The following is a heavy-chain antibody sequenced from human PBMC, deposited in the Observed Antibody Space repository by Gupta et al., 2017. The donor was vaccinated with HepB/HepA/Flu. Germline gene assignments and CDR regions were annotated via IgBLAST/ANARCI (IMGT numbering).Heavy chain of an antibody. V-gene: IGHV1-46*01. CDR2: INPSGDVT. Sequence: QFQLVQSGAAVTKPGASVTVSCKASGYTFTPSYMHWVRQAPGQGIEWVGIINPSGDVTRHAQKFQGRVTVTRDTSTSTVYMERSSRRSEDTAVYYCAREGGETATVTDYGMDVWGQGTTVTVSS. D-gene: IGHD5-18*01. CDR1: GYTFTPSY. CDR3: AREGGETATVTDYGMDV. J-gene: IGHJ6*02.